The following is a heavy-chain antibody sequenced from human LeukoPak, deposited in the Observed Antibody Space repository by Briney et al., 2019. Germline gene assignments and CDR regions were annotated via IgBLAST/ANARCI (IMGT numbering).Heavy chain of an antibody. D-gene: IGHD2-2*01. J-gene: IGHJ4*02. Sequence: PGGSLRLSCAASGFTFSSYAMSWVRQAPGKGLEWVSAISGSGGSTYYADSVKGRFTISRDNSKNTLYLQMNGLRAEDTAVYYCAKDRIVVVPAAPDYWGQGTLVTVSS. CDR2: ISGSGGST. CDR3: AKDRIVVVPAAPDY. V-gene: IGHV3-23*01. CDR1: GFTFSSYA.